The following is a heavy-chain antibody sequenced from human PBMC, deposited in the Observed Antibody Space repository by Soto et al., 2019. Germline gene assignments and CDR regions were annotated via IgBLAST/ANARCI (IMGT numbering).Heavy chain of an antibody. D-gene: IGHD1-26*01. Sequence: QVQLQESGPGLVKPSETLSLTCTVSGGSISSYYWSWIRQPPGKGLEWIGYIYYRGSTNYNPSLKSRVTIAVDTSKTQFSLKLSSVTAADTAVYYCARYSGTYWFDPWGQGTLVTVSS. CDR1: GGSISSYY. J-gene: IGHJ5*02. CDR3: ARYSGTYWFDP. CDR2: IYYRGST. V-gene: IGHV4-59*01.